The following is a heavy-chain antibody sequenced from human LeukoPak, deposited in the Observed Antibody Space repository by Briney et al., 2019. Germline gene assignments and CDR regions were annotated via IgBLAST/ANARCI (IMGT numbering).Heavy chain of an antibody. V-gene: IGHV1-46*01. J-gene: IGHJ6*03. CDR3: ARAKPGGAVAYYYYYMDV. CDR2: INPSGGST. Sequence: ASVKVSCKASGYTFTSYYMHWVRQAPGQGLEWMGIINPSGGSTSYAQKFQGRVTMTRDTSTSTVYMELSSLKSEDTAVYYCARAKPGGAVAYYYYYMDVWGKGTTVTVSS. D-gene: IGHD4-23*01. CDR1: GYTFTSYY.